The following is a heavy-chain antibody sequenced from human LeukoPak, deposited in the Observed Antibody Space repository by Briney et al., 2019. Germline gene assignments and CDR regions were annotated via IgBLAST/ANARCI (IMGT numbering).Heavy chain of an antibody. CDR1: GGSFSGYY. V-gene: IGHV4-34*01. CDR2: INHSGST. Sequence: KPSETLSLTCAVYGGSFSGYYWSWVRQPPGKGLEWIGEINHSGSTDYNPSLKSRVTISVDTSKNQFSLKLSSVTAADTAVYYCARHKGYYYSYMDVWGKGTTVTISS. J-gene: IGHJ6*03. CDR3: ARHKGYYYSYMDV.